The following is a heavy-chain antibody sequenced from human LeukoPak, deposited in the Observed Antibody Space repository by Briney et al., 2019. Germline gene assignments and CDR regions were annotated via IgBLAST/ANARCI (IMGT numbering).Heavy chain of an antibody. J-gene: IGHJ4*02. Sequence: GGSLRLSCAASGFTFSSYGMQWVRQAPGKGLEWVTGISYDGSYKYYADSVKGRFTISRDNYKNTLYLEMSSLRAEDTAVYYCAKDRHPKQQLAYFDYWGQGSMVTVSS. CDR1: GFTFSSYG. CDR2: ISYDGSYK. V-gene: IGHV3-30*18. D-gene: IGHD6-13*01. CDR3: AKDRHPKQQLAYFDY.